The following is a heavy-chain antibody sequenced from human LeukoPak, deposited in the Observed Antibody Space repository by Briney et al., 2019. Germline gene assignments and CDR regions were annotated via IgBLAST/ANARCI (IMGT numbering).Heavy chain of an antibody. J-gene: IGHJ3*02. Sequence: SETLSLTCTVSGGSISSGSYYWSWIRQPAGKGLEWIGRIYTSGSTNYNPSLKSRVTISVDTSKNQFSLKLSSVTAADTAVCYCARAGTMDAFDIWGQGTMVTVSS. D-gene: IGHD1-7*01. CDR2: IYTSGST. CDR1: GGSISSGSYY. CDR3: ARAGTMDAFDI. V-gene: IGHV4-61*02.